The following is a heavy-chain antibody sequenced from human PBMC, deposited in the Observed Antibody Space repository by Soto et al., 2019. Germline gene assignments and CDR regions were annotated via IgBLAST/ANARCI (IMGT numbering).Heavy chain of an antibody. V-gene: IGHV4-59*01. J-gene: IGHJ5*02. CDR2: IYYSGST. CDR1: GGSISSYF. CDR3: ARGPKGNNWFDP. Sequence: SETLSLTCTVSGGSISSYFWSWIRQPPGKGLEWIGYIYYSGSTNYNPSLKSRVTISVDTSKNQFSLKLSSVTAADTAVYYCARGPKGNNWFDPWGQGTLVTVSS.